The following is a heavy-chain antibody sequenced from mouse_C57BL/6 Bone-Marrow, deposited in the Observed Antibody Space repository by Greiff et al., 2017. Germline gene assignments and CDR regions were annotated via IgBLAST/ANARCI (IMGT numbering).Heavy chain of an antibody. Sequence: QVQLQQPGAELVTPGASVKLSCKASGYTFTSYWMHWVKQRPGQGLEWIGMIHPNSGSTNYNEKFKSKATLTVDKSSSTAYMQLSSLTSEDSAVYYCARGSAYWGQGTLVTVSA. CDR1: GYTFTSYW. J-gene: IGHJ3*01. CDR2: IHPNSGST. V-gene: IGHV1-64*01. CDR3: ARGSAY.